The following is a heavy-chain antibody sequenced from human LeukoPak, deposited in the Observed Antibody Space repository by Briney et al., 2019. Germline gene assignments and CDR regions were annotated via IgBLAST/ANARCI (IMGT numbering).Heavy chain of an antibody. CDR1: GITLSNYG. V-gene: IGHV3-23*01. CDR3: ASRDKGYYYGMDV. Sequence: GGSLRLSCAVSGITLSNYGMSWVRQAPGKGLEWVAGISDSGGSTNYADSVKGRFTISRDNPKNTLYLQMNSLRAEDTAVYYCASRDKGYYYGMDVWGQGTTVTVSS. CDR2: ISDSGGST. J-gene: IGHJ6*02. D-gene: IGHD5-24*01.